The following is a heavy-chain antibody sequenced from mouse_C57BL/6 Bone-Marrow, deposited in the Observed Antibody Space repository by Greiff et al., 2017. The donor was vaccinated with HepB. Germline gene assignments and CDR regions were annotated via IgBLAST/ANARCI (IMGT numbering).Heavy chain of an antibody. Sequence: EVKLVESGGGLVQPGESLKLSCESNEYEFPSHDMSWVRKTPEKRLELVAAINSDGGSTYYPDTIERRFIISRDNTKKTLYLQLSSLRSEDTALYYCARVYDGYWYFDVWGTGTTVTVSS. D-gene: IGHD2-3*01. V-gene: IGHV5-2*01. CDR2: INSDGGST. CDR1: EYEFPSHD. J-gene: IGHJ1*03. CDR3: ARVYDGYWYFDV.